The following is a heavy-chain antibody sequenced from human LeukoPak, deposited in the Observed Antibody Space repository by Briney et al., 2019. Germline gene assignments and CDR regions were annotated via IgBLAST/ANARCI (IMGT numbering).Heavy chain of an antibody. CDR3: VNDGSGGYDHDY. CDR1: GFTFSSYD. V-gene: IGHV3-64D*09. J-gene: IGHJ4*02. Sequence: GGSLSLSCSASGFTFSSYDMYWVRQAPGEGLEYVSAISINGGSTYYADSVKGRFTISRDNSKNTLYLQMSSLRVEDTAVYYCVNDGSGGYDHDYWGQGTLVTVSS. CDR2: ISINGGST. D-gene: IGHD5-12*01.